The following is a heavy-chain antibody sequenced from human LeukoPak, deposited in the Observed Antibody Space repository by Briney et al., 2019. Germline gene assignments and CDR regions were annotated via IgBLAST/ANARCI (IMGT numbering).Heavy chain of an antibody. CDR1: GGSISSGDYY. V-gene: IGHV4-30-4*01. J-gene: IGHJ4*02. Sequence: SETLSLTCTVSGGSISSGDYYWSWIRQPPGKGLEWIGYIYYSGSTYYNPSLKSRVTISVDTSKNQFSLKLNSVTAADTAVYYCARGAPNNSGWHWGAWGQGTLVTVSS. CDR3: ARGAPNNSGWHWGA. D-gene: IGHD6-19*01. CDR2: IYYSGST.